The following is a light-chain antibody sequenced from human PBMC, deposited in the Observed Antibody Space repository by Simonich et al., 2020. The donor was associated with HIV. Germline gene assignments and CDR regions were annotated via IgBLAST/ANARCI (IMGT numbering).Light chain of an antibody. Sequence: QSALTQPRSVSGSPGQSVTISCPGTSSDVGGYNYVSWSQQRPGKAPNLMIYDVSKRPSGVPDRFSGSKSGNTASLTISGLQAEDEADYYCCSYAGSSTYVFGTGTKVTVL. V-gene: IGLV2-11*01. CDR3: CSYAGSSTYV. CDR2: DVS. CDR1: SSDVGGYNY. J-gene: IGLJ1*01.